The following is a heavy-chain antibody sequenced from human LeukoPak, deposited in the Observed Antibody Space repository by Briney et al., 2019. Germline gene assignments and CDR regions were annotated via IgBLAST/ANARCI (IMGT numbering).Heavy chain of an antibody. CDR3: ARDQRLLWFGELMYYFDY. V-gene: IGHV3-7*03. CDR1: GFTFSSYW. J-gene: IGHJ4*02. D-gene: IGHD3-10*01. Sequence: GGSLRLSCAASGFTFSSYWMSWVRQAPAKGLEWVANINQDGSGKYYVDSVKGRFTISRDNAKNSLYLQMNSLRAEDTAVYYCARDQRLLWFGELMYYFDYWGQGTLVTVSS. CDR2: INQDGSGK.